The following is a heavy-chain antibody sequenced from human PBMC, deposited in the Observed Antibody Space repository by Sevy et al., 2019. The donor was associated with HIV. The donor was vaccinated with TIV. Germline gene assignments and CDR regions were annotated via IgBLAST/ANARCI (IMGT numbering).Heavy chain of an antibody. J-gene: IGHJ4*02. CDR2: FCMGGDRI. CDR1: GFRFSIYA. Sequence: GGSRRLSCTTSGFRFSIYAMTWVRQAPGRGLEWVSCFCMGGDRIYYADSVRGRFTISRDDSKNTLYLEMNNLRAEDTAKYYCAGEGCSKGHDYWGQGTLVTVSS. D-gene: IGHD2-2*01. V-gene: IGHV3-23*01. CDR3: AGEGCSKGHDY.